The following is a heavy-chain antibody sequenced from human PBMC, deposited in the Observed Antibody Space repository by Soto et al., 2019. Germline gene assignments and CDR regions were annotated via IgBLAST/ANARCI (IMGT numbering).Heavy chain of an antibody. V-gene: IGHV3-30*18. CDR3: AKDSSILAAASGGWFDP. J-gene: IGHJ5*02. CDR1: GFSFSTYG. D-gene: IGHD6-13*01. CDR2: ISYGEGTE. Sequence: AQLVQSGGGAVQPGGSLRLSCEASGFSFSTYGMHWVRQTPGKGLEWVASISYGEGTEFYADSAKGRFTISRDNAKNTVFLQVNGQTPDDTAVYYCAKDSSILAAASGGWFDPWGQGTLLTVSS.